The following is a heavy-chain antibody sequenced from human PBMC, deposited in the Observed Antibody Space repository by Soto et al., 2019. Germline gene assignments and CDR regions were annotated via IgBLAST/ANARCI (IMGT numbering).Heavy chain of an antibody. V-gene: IGHV3-48*02. CDR1: GFTFSSYS. CDR2: TSSGSATI. J-gene: IGHJ2*01. Sequence: GGSLRLSCAASGFTFSSYSMNWVRQAPGKGLEWVSYTSSGSATIYYADSVKGRFTISRDNAKNSLYLQMNSLRDEDTAVYYCARDSASYSSSSGSYWYFDLWGRGTLVTVSS. D-gene: IGHD6-6*01. CDR3: ARDSASYSSSSGSYWYFDL.